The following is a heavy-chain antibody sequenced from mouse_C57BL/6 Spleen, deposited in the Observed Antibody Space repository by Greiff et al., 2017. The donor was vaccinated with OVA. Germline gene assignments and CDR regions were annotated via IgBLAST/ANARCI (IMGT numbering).Heavy chain of an antibody. V-gene: IGHV5-4*01. J-gene: IGHJ2*01. D-gene: IGHD2-5*01. CDR1: GFTFSSYA. CDR2: ISDGGSYT. CDR3: ARVYSNGPYYFDY. Sequence: EVQVVESGGGLVKPGGSLKLSCAASGFTFSSYAMSWVRQTPEKRLEWVATISDGGSYTYYPDNVKGRFTISRDNAKNNLYLQMSHLKSEDTAMYYCARVYSNGPYYFDYWGQGTTLTVSS.